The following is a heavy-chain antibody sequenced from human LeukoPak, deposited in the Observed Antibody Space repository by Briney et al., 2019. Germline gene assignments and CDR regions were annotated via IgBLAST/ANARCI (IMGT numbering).Heavy chain of an antibody. CDR3: AKDHRAYCGGDCVDFDY. Sequence: GGSLRLSCAASGFTFSSDAMSWVRQAPGKGLEWVSAISGSGGSTYYADSVKGRFTISRDNSKNTLYLQMNSLRAEDTAVYYCAKDHRAYCGGDCVDFDYWGQGTLVTVSS. CDR2: ISGSGGST. V-gene: IGHV3-23*01. D-gene: IGHD2-21*02. J-gene: IGHJ4*02. CDR1: GFTFSSDA.